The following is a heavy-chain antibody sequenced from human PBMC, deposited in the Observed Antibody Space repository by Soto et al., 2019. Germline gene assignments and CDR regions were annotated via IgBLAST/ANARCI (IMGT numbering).Heavy chain of an antibody. J-gene: IGHJ5*02. CDR1: GFTFDDYA. CDR3: AKDSGDFWSGYQPNWFDP. V-gene: IGHV3-9*01. CDR2: ISWNSGSI. D-gene: IGHD3-3*01. Sequence: EVQLVESGGGLVQPGRSLRLSCAASGFTFDDYAMHWVRQAPGKGLEWVSGISWNSGSIGYADSVKGRFTISRDNAKNSLYLQMHSLRAEDTALYYCAKDSGDFWSGYQPNWFDPWGQGTLVTVSS.